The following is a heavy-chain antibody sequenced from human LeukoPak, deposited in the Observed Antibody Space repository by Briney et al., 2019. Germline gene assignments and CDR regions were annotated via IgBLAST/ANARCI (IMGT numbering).Heavy chain of an antibody. D-gene: IGHD1-26*01. CDR2: ISGSGDST. CDR1: GFTFDTYA. V-gene: IGHV3-23*01. Sequence: PGESLRLSCAASGFTFDTYAMSWVRQAPGKGLEWVSVISGSGDSTEYADSVKGRFTISRDNSRNTLSLQMNNLRAEDTATYHCARDTYYSGSYIWFDPRGQGTLVTVSS. CDR3: ARDTYYSGSYIWFDP. J-gene: IGHJ5*02.